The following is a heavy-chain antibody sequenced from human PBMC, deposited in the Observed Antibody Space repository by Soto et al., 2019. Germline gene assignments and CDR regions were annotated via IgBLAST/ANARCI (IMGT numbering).Heavy chain of an antibody. D-gene: IGHD4-17*01. CDR2: ISYDGSNK. V-gene: IGHV3-30-3*01. CDR1: GFTSSSYA. J-gene: IGHJ4*02. Sequence: VQLVESGGGVVQPGRSLRLSCAASGFTSSSYAMHWVRQAPGKGLEWVAVISYDGSNKYYADSVKGRFTISRDNSKNTLYLQMNSPRAEDTAVYYCARAGYGDLYYFDYWGQGTLVTVSS. CDR3: ARAGYGDLYYFDY.